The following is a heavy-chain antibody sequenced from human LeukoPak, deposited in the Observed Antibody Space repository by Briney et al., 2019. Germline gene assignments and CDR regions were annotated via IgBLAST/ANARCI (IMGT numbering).Heavy chain of an antibody. D-gene: IGHD1-26*01. J-gene: IGHJ4*02. CDR2: IKQDGSEQ. CDR3: ARVGKSGSYPFDY. V-gene: IGHV3-7*05. Sequence: PGGSLRLSCAASGFTFNSYWMTWVRQAPGRGLEWLANIKQDGSEQDYVDSVKGRFTISRDNAKNSLYLQMNSLRAGDTAVYYCARVGKSGSYPFDYWGQGSLVTVSS. CDR1: GFTFNSYW.